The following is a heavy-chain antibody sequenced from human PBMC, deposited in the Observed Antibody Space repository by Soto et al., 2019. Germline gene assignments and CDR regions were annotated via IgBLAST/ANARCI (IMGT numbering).Heavy chain of an antibody. V-gene: IGHV4-61*01. CDR2: IYYSGST. CDR1: GGSVSSGSYY. D-gene: IGHD5-12*01. J-gene: IGHJ4*02. CDR3: ARMVVGDRWLQLGRVDY. Sequence: PSETLSLTCTVSGGSVSSGSYYWSWIRQPPGKGLEWIGYIYYSGSTNYNPSLKSRVTISVDTSKNQFSLKLSSVTAADTAVYYCARMVVGDRWLQLGRVDYWGQGTLVTVSS.